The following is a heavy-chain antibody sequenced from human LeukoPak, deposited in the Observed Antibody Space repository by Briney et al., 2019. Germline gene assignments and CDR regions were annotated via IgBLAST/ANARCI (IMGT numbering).Heavy chain of an antibody. CDR3: ARDQGYYSDYSGPFDY. V-gene: IGHV4-59*01. Sequence: SETLSLTCTVSGGSISSYYWSWIRQPPGKRLEWIGHIYYSGSTNYSPSLESRVTISVDMSMNQFSLKLSSVTAADTAVYYCARDQGYYSDYSGPFDYWGQGALVTVSS. CDR1: GGSISSYY. J-gene: IGHJ4*02. D-gene: IGHD3-22*01. CDR2: IYYSGST.